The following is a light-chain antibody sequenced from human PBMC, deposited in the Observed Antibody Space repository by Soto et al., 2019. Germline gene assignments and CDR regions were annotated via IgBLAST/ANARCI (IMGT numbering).Light chain of an antibody. Sequence: IHMTQSPSTLSASVGDRVTITCRASQSISSWLAWYQQKPGKAPKLLIYEASSLESGVPSRFGGSGSGTEFTLTISSLQPDDFATYYCQQYNTYSWTFGQGTKVDIK. CDR3: QQYNTYSWT. J-gene: IGKJ1*01. CDR2: EAS. CDR1: QSISSW. V-gene: IGKV1-5*03.